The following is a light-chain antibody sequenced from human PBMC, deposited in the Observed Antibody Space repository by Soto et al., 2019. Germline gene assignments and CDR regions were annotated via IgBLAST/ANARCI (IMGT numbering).Light chain of an antibody. V-gene: IGKV3-20*01. Sequence: TLLTQSPGTLSLSPGERATLSCRASQTVSAGNLAWYQQKPGQPPRLLVYGASSRATGVPDRFTGSGSGTDFTLTISRLEPDDFAMFYCQQYGNSPLTFGGGTKVDIK. J-gene: IGKJ4*01. CDR1: QTVSAGN. CDR3: QQYGNSPLT. CDR2: GAS.